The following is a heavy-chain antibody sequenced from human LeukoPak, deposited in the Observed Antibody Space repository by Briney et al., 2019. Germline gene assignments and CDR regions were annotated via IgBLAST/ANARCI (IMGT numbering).Heavy chain of an antibody. Sequence: SETLSLTCTVSGGSISSSSYYWGWIRQPPGKGLEWIGSIYYSGSTYYNPSLKSRVTISVDTSKNQSSLKLSSVTAADTAVCYCARSVDTAMAMNPFDYWGQGTLVTVSS. J-gene: IGHJ4*02. D-gene: IGHD5-18*01. V-gene: IGHV4-39*07. CDR1: GGSISSSSYY. CDR3: ARSVDTAMAMNPFDY. CDR2: IYYSGST.